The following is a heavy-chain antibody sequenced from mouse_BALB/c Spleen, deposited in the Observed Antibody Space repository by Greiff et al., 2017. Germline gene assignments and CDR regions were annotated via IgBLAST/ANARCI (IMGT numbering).Heavy chain of an antibody. Sequence: EVQGVESGGDLVKPGGSLKLSCASSGFTFSSYGMSWVRQTPDKRLEWVATISSGGSYTYYPDSVKGRFTISRDNAKNTLYLQMSSLKSEDTAMYYCARHIYYGSSPDYYAMDYWGQGTSVTVSS. CDR1: GFTFSSYG. CDR3: ARHIYYGSSPDYYAMDY. D-gene: IGHD1-1*01. CDR2: ISSGGSYT. J-gene: IGHJ4*01. V-gene: IGHV5-6*01.